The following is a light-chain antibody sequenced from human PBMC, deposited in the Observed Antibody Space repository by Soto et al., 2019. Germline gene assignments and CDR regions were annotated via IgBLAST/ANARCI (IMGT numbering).Light chain of an antibody. CDR3: QQYYSYST. CDR2: GAF. J-gene: IGKJ1*01. CDR1: QYISTQ. Sequence: DTQMTQSPSTLSASVGDRVTIICRASQYISTQLAWYQQKPGKAPKLLISGAFSLESGVPSRFSGSGSGTEFTLTISSLQPDDFATYYCQQYYSYSTFDQGTKVDIK. V-gene: IGKV1-5*02.